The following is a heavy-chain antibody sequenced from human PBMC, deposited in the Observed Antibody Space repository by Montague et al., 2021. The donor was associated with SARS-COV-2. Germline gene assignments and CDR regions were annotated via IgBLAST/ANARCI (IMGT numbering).Heavy chain of an antibody. D-gene: IGHD1-14*01. CDR1: GFTFISYE. CDR2: ISSSGGTI. CDR3: TRDRSYFGY. V-gene: IGHV3-48*03. Sequence: SLRLSCAASGFTFISYEMNWVRQTPGKGLEWISHISSSGGTIYYADSVKGRFTISRDNAKSSLYLQMHSLRAEDTGLYYCTRDRSYFGYWGQGTLVTVSS. J-gene: IGHJ4*02.